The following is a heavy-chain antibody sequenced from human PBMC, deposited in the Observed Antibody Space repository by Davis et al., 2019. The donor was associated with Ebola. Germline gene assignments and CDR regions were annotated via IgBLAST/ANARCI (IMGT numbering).Heavy chain of an antibody. CDR2: IWYDGSNK. Sequence: GESLKISCAASGFTFSSYGMHWVRQAPGKGLEWVAVIWYDGSNKYYADSVKGRFTISRDNSKNTLYLQMNSMRAENTAVYYCARGGVGRIGGSAFDIWGQGTMVTVSS. J-gene: IGHJ3*02. CDR1: GFTFSSYG. V-gene: IGHV3-33*08. CDR3: ARGGVGRIGGSAFDI. D-gene: IGHD3-10*01.